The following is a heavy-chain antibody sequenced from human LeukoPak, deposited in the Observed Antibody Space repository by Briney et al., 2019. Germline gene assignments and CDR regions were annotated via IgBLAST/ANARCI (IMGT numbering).Heavy chain of an antibody. J-gene: IGHJ4*02. CDR2: ISSDGTDT. Sequence: GGPLRLSCAASGFTLSGYWMHWVRQAPGKGLVWVSGISSDGTDTNYADSVKGRFTISRDNAKNTLYLQMNSLRADDTAVYYCVGDILVMGYWGQGTPVTVSS. CDR1: GFTLSGYW. V-gene: IGHV3-74*01. D-gene: IGHD2-8*02. CDR3: VGDILVMGY.